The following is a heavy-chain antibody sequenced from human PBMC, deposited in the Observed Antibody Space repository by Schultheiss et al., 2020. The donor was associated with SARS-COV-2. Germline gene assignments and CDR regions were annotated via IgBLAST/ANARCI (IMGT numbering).Heavy chain of an antibody. CDR2: INHSGST. Sequence: SETLSLTCAVYGGSFSGYYWSWIRQPPGKGLEWIGEINHSGSTNYNPSLKSRVTISVDTSKNQFSLKLSSVTAADTAVYYCAKGRGGYYYGSGRSRDYWGQGTLVTVSS. CDR1: GGSFSGYY. V-gene: IGHV4-34*01. CDR3: AKGRGGYYYGSGRSRDY. J-gene: IGHJ4*02. D-gene: IGHD3-10*01.